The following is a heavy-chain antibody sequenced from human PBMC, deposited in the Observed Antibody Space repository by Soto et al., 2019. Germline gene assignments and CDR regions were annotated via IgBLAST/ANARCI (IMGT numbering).Heavy chain of an antibody. CDR2: IWYDGTQK. CDR1: GFTFNTYS. V-gene: IGHV3-33*01. CDR3: ARAGGTTVTGLWHFDS. D-gene: IGHD4-17*01. Sequence: GGSLRLSCEASGFTFNTYSMHWVRQPPGKGLEWLAAIWYDGTQKYYADSVKGRFIISRDNSKKTLYLEMNSLRAEDTAVYYCARAGGTTVTGLWHFDSWGQGTLVTVSS. J-gene: IGHJ4*02.